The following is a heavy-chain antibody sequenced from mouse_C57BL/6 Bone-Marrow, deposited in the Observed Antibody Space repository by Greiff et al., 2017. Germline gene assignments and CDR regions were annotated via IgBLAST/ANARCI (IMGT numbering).Heavy chain of an antibody. Sequence: QVQLQQSGAELVRPGTSVKVSCKASGYAFTNYLIEWVKQRPGQGLAWIGVINPGSGGTNYNEKFKDKATLTADKSSSTAYMQLSSLTSEDSAVYFCARETDYITTVGTFAYWGQGTLVTVSA. CDR1: GYAFTNYL. CDR3: ARETDYITTVGTFAY. V-gene: IGHV1-54*01. CDR2: INPGSGGT. J-gene: IGHJ3*01. D-gene: IGHD1-1*01.